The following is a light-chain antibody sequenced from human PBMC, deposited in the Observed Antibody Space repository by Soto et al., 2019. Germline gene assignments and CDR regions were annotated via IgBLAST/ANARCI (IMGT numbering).Light chain of an antibody. J-gene: IGKJ5*01. CDR3: QQLYTLPFT. CDR2: AVS. V-gene: IGKV1-39*01. Sequence: DIQMTHSPSSPAGSVADRVTITCRASQSISTNLNWYQQKPGIAPNLLIYAVSTLQSGVPSRFSGSGSGTEFTLTISGLLPEDFAAYHCQQLYTLPFTFGQGTRLEIK. CDR1: QSISTN.